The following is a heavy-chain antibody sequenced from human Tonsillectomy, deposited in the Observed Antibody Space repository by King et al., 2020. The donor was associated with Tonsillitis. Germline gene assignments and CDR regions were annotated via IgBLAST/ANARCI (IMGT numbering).Heavy chain of an antibody. CDR2: INQSGSI. CDR1: GGSFSGYY. V-gene: IGHV4-34*01. J-gene: IGHJ6*02. CDR3: ALGQSRGNYYYYGMDV. Sequence: VQLQQWGAGLLKPSETLSLTCAVYGGSFSGYYWSWIRQPPGKGLEWIGEINQSGSINYNPSLKSRVTISVDTSKNQFSLKLSSVTAADTAVYYCALGQSRGNYYYYGMDVWGQGPTVTVSS.